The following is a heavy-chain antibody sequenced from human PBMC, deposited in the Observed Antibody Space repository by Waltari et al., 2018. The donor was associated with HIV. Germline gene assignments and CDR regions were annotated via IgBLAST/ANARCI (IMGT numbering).Heavy chain of an antibody. CDR3: ARPYYFDSSGHKGGDAFDI. Sequence: QVHLQQWGAGLLKPSETLSLTCAIYGGSFSDFYWSWIRQPPGKGLEWIGEINHSGITNYNPSLKSRVTILVDTSKNQFSLKLSSVTAADTAVYYCARPYYFDSSGHKGGDAFDIWGQGTMVTVSP. D-gene: IGHD3-22*01. CDR1: GGSFSDFY. CDR2: INHSGIT. J-gene: IGHJ3*02. V-gene: IGHV4-34*01.